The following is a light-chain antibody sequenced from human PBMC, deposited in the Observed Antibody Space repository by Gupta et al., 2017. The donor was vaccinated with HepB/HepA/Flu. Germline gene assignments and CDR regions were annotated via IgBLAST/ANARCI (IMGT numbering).Light chain of an antibody. CDR1: RDIDTY. J-gene: IGKJ4*01. CDR2: ATS. CDR3: QQSDSFPLT. V-gene: IGKV1-12*01. Sequence: DIQMTQSPSSVSASVGDRVTMTCRASRDIDTYLAWYQHKLGQPPRLLIYATSTLKSGVPLMFSGSGSGTDFTLTISSLQPEDFATYYCQQSDSFPLTFGGGTKVEI.